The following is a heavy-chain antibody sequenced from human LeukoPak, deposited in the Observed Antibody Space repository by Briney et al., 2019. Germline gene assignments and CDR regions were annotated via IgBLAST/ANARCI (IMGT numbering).Heavy chain of an antibody. Sequence: SETLSLTCTVSGGSISSSSYYWGWIRQPPGKGLEWIGSIYYSGSTYYNPSLKSRVTISVDTSKNQFSLKLSSGTAADTAVYYCARRYHYYGSGSYSPNWFHPGGQGTLVTVSS. V-gene: IGHV4-39*01. CDR2: IYYSGST. CDR3: ARRYHYYGSGSYSPNWFHP. D-gene: IGHD3-10*01. J-gene: IGHJ5*02. CDR1: GGSISSSSYY.